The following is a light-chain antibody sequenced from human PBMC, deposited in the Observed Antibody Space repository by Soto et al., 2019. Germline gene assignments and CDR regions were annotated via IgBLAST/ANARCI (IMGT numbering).Light chain of an antibody. CDR1: QNIGVY. CDR2: DAS. J-gene: IGKJ4*01. Sequence: DIQMTQSPSSLSASVGDRVTITCRASQNIGVYLNWYQKKPGKAPKLLIYDASNLETGVPSRSSGGGSGTDFTFTISSLQPEDIATYYCQQYDYLPLTFGGGTRVEIK. CDR3: QQYDYLPLT. V-gene: IGKV1-33*01.